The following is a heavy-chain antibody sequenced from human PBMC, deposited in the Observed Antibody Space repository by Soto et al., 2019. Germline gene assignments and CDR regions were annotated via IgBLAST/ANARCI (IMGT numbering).Heavy chain of an antibody. CDR2: IYHSGST. V-gene: IGHV4-4*02. D-gene: IGHD2-2*01. J-gene: IGHJ5*02. CDR1: SGSISSSNW. CDR3: ARGGYCSSTSCYDPEENWFDP. Sequence: SETLSLTCAVSSGSISSSNWWSWVRQPPGKGLEWIGEIYHSGSTNYNPSLKSRVTISVDKSKNQFSLKLSSVTAADTAVYYCARGGYCSSTSCYDPEENWFDPWGQGTLVTVSS.